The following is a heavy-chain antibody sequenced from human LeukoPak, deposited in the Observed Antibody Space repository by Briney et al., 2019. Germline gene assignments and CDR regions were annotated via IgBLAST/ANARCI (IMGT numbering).Heavy chain of an antibody. Sequence: SETLSLTCTVSGGSASSGSYYWSWIRQSPGRGLEWIGYISDSGSTNYNPSLKSRVTISVDTSKNQFSLMLSSVTAADTAVYYCARGYDSSAYYPFNYWGQGTLVTVSS. V-gene: IGHV4-61*01. CDR2: ISDSGST. J-gene: IGHJ4*02. CDR3: ARGYDSSAYYPFNY. D-gene: IGHD3-22*01. CDR1: GGSASSGSYY.